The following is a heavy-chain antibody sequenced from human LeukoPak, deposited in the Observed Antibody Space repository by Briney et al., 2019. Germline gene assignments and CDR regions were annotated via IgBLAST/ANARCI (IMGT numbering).Heavy chain of an antibody. Sequence: GGSLRLSCVASAFTFSSYEMNWVRQAPGKGLEWVSYISSGGGSIYYADSVKGRFTMSRDNSKNTLYLQMNSLRAEDTAVYYCAKDVLRFLEWLPDYWGQGTLVTVSS. CDR2: ISSGGGSI. CDR3: AKDVLRFLEWLPDY. V-gene: IGHV3-48*03. D-gene: IGHD3-3*01. J-gene: IGHJ4*02. CDR1: AFTFSSYE.